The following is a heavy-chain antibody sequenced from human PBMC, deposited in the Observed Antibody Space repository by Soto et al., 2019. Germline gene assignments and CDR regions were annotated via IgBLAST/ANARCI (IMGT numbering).Heavy chain of an antibody. D-gene: IGHD1-1*01. J-gene: IGHJ6*03. V-gene: IGHV6-1*01. CDR2: TYYRSKWYN. CDR1: GDSVSSNSAA. Sequence: PSQTLSLTCDISGDSVSSNSAAWNWIRQTPSRGLEWLGRTYYRSKWYNDYAVSVKSRITVNPDTSKNQFSLQLNSVAPEDTAVYYCARGSWDDVTGHYYMDVWGKGTTVTVSS. CDR3: ARGSWDDVTGHYYMDV.